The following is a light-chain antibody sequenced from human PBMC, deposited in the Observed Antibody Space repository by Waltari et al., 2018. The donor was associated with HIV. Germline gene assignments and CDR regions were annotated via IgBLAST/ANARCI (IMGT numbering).Light chain of an antibody. V-gene: IGLV8-61*01. CDR1: SGSVSSRYY. CDR3: LLYVGTGIWV. Sequence: QTVVTQETSFSVSPGGTVTFTCGLSSGSVSSRYYPSWYQKTPGLPPPILIYDTNTRSSGVPDRFSGSILVNKAALTITGAQSDDESEYYCLLYVGTGIWVFGGGTKLTVL. CDR2: DTN. J-gene: IGLJ3*02.